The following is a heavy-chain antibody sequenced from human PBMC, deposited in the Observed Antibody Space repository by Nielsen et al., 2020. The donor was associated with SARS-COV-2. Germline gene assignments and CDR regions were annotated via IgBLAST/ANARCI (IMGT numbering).Heavy chain of an antibody. CDR3: ATGYYYYGMDV. V-gene: IGHV4-59*13. J-gene: IGHJ6*02. CDR1: GGSISSYY. D-gene: IGHD2-8*02. CDR2: IYYSGST. Sequence: SETLSLTCTVSGGSISSYYWSWIRQPPGKGLEWIGYIYYSGSTNYNPSLKSRVTISVDTSKNQFSLKLSSVTAADTAVYYCATGYYYYGMDVWGQWTTVTVSS.